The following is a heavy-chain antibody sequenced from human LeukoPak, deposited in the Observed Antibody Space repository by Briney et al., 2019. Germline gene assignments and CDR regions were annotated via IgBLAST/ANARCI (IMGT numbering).Heavy chain of an antibody. V-gene: IGHV3-9*01. D-gene: IGHD6-25*01. CDR1: GFTFDDYA. CDR2: ISWNSGSI. CDR3: ARAKTEAGYYGMDV. J-gene: IGHJ6*02. Sequence: GGSLRLSCAASGFTFDDYAMHWVRQAPGKGLGWVSGISWNSGSIGYADSVKGRFTISRDNAKNSLYLQMNSLRAEDTAVYYCARAKTEAGYYGMDVWGQGTTVTVSS.